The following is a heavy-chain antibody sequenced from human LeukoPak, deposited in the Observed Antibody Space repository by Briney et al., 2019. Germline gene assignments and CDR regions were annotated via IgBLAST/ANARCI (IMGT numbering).Heavy chain of an antibody. CDR1: GYTFTDYY. J-gene: IGHJ4*02. V-gene: IGHV1-2*02. Sequence: GASVKVSCKASGYTFTDYYMHWVRQAPGQGLEWMGWIKPNTGDTNSAQKFQGRVTLTRDTSISTAYMELSNLRSDDTAVYYCATRSTADYGGNFPFDYWGQGTLVTVSS. CDR3: ATRSTADYGGNFPFDY. CDR2: IKPNTGDT. D-gene: IGHD4-23*01.